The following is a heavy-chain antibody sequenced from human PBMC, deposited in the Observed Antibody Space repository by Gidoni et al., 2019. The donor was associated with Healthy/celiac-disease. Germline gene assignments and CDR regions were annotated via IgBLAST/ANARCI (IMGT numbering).Heavy chain of an antibody. CDR1: GFTFSSYS. D-gene: IGHD1-26*01. Sequence: EVQLVESGGGLVKPGGSLRLSCAASGFTFSSYSMNWVRQAPGKGLEWVSSISSSSSYIYYADSVKGRFTISRDNAKNSLYLQMNSLRAEDTAVYYCARDREPGDYFDYWGQGTLVTVSS. CDR3: ARDREPGDYFDY. J-gene: IGHJ4*02. V-gene: IGHV3-21*01. CDR2: ISSSSSYI.